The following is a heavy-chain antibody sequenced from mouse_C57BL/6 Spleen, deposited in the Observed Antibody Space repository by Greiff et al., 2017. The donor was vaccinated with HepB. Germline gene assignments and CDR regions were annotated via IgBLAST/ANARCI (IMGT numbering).Heavy chain of an antibody. CDR3: ARDEALTTVVATPDWYFDV. J-gene: IGHJ1*03. CDR2: ISDGGSYT. Sequence: EVKVVESGGGLVKPGGSLKLSCAASGFTFSSYAMSWVRQTPEKRLEWVATISDGGSYTYYPDNVKGRFTISRDNAKNNLYLQMSHLKSEDTAMYYCARDEALTTVVATPDWYFDVWGTGTTVTVSS. CDR1: GFTFSSYA. V-gene: IGHV5-4*01. D-gene: IGHD1-1*01.